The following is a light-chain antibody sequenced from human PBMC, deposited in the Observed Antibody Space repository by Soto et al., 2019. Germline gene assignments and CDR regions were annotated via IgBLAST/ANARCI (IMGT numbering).Light chain of an antibody. Sequence: QAVMTQEPSLTVSPRGTVTLTCASSTGAVTSGYYPNWFQQKPGQAPRALIYSRSNKHSWTPARFSGSLLGGKAALTLSGAQPEDEADYYCLLYYGDIWVFGGGTQLTVL. CDR2: SRS. CDR3: LLYYGDIWV. CDR1: TGAVTSGYY. J-gene: IGLJ3*02. V-gene: IGLV7-43*01.